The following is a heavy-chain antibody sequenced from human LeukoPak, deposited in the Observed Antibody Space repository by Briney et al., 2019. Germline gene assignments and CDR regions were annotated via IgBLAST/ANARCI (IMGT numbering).Heavy chain of an antibody. V-gene: IGHV3-23*01. CDR2: ISGSGGST. J-gene: IGHJ4*02. CDR3: AKVSTGYFFQYYFDY. D-gene: IGHD3-9*01. CDR1: GFTFSSYA. Sequence: GGSLRLSCAASGFTFSSYAMSWVRQAPGEGLEWVSAISGSGGSTYYADSVKGRFTISRDNSKNTLYLQMNGLRAEDTAVYYCAKVSTGYFFQYYFDYWGQGNPVTVSS.